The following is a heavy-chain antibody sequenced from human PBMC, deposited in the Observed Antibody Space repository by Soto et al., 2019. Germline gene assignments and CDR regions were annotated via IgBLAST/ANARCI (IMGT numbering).Heavy chain of an antibody. V-gene: IGHV4-30-4*01. CDR1: GGSISSGDYY. J-gene: IGHJ3*02. CDR3: ARMDSSSWYAFDI. D-gene: IGHD6-13*01. Sequence: PSETLSLTCTVSGGSISSGDYYWSWIRQPPGKGLEWIGYIYYSGSTYYNPSLKSRVTISVDTSKNQFSLKLSSVTAADTAVYYCARMDSSSWYAFDIWGRGTMVTVSS. CDR2: IYYSGST.